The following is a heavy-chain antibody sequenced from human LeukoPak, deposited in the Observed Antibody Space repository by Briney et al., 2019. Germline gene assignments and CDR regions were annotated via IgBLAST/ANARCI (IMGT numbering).Heavy chain of an antibody. CDR3: ARDWGVGGYSYGNAFDI. J-gene: IGHJ3*02. D-gene: IGHD5-18*01. CDR1: GGTFSSYT. CDR2: IIPILGTA. Sequence: GASVTVSCKASGGTFSSYTISWVRQAPGQGLEWMGRIIPILGTANYAQKFQGRVTITADKSTSTAYMELSSLRSEDTAVYYCARDWGVGGYSYGNAFDIWGQGTMVTVSS. V-gene: IGHV1-69*08.